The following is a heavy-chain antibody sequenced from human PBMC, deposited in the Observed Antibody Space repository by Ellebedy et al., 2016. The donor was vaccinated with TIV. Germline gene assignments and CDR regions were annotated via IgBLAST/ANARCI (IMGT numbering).Heavy chain of an antibody. CDR2: TTPSGGST. CDR1: EFSFSTYA. CDR3: PLNRGDYGNYFDH. D-gene: IGHD4-17*01. J-gene: IGHJ4*02. V-gene: IGHV3-23*01. Sequence: PGGSLRLSCAASEFSFSTYAMSWVRQAQGEGLEWVSSTTPSGGSTYYADSVKGRFTISRDNSKNTLFLQMSSLRAEETAVYYCPLNRGDYGNYFDHWGQGTLVNVSS.